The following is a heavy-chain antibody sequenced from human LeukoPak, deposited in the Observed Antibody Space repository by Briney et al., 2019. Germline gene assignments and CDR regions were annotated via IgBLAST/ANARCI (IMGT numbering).Heavy chain of an antibody. Sequence: GASVKVSCKASGGTFSSYAISWVRQAPGQGLEWMGRIIPIFGIANYAQKFKGRVTITADKSTSTAYMELSSLRSEDTAVYYCASGKGGVHHWGQGTLVTVSS. V-gene: IGHV1-69*04. J-gene: IGHJ5*02. D-gene: IGHD3-16*01. CDR1: GGTFSSYA. CDR3: ASGKGGVHH. CDR2: IIPIFGIA.